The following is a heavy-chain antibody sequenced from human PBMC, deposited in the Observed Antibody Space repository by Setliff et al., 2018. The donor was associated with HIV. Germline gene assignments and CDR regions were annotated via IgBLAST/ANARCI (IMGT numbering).Heavy chain of an antibody. Sequence: SETLSLTCTVSGGSISSGRYYWTWIRQPAGKGLEWIGHIYTSGNTEYNPSLQSRVAISLDTSKTQFSLKLASVTAADTAVYYCARGQGAFPAPHYMDVWAKGTTVTVSS. D-gene: IGHD3-16*01. J-gene: IGHJ6*03. V-gene: IGHV4-61*09. CDR2: IYTSGNT. CDR1: GGSISSGRYY. CDR3: ARGQGAFPAPHYMDV.